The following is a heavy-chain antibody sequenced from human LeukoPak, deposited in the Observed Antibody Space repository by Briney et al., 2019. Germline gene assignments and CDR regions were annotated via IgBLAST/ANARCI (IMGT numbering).Heavy chain of an antibody. CDR3: VRDVRTGRQIYLSH. CDR2: INRGSGNT. V-gene: IGHV1-3*01. Sequence: ASVKVSCKTFGYTFSSYGIHWVRQAPGQRLEWMGWINRGSGNTKYSQKFQGRLTISRDTAASTAYMDLSSLRSEDTAVYYCVRDVRTGRQIYLSHWGRGSLVTVSS. D-gene: IGHD3-9*01. J-gene: IGHJ4*02. CDR1: GYTFSSYG.